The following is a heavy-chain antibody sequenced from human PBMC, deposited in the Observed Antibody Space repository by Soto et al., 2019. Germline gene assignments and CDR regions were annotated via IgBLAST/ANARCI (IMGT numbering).Heavy chain of an antibody. CDR3: AREIVSADHLGY. D-gene: IGHD1-26*01. V-gene: IGHV4-30-4*02. Sequence: SETLSLSCTVSGGSIRSGDYYWSWIRQTPEMVLEWCGYVHYSGNPFYNPSVKSRATISLDTSSNQFSLHLSSVAAAHSAVYYCAREIVSADHLGYWGQGALVT. CDR2: VHYSGNP. J-gene: IGHJ4*02. CDR1: GGSIRSGDYY.